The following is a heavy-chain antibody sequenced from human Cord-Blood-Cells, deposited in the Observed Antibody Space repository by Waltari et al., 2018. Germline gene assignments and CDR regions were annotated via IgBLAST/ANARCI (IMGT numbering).Heavy chain of an antibody. V-gene: IGHV4-38-2*01. Sequence: QVQLQESGPGLVKPSETLSLTCAVSGYSISSGYYWGWIRQPPGKGLEWIGSIYHSGSTYYNPSLKSRVTISVDTYKNQFSLKLSSVTAADTAVYYCARYSGGFDYWGQGTLVTVSS. CDR3: ARYSGGFDY. J-gene: IGHJ4*02. D-gene: IGHD3-16*01. CDR1: GYSISSGYY. CDR2: IYHSGST.